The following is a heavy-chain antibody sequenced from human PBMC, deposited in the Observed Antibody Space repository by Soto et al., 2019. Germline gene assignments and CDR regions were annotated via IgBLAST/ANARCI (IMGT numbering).Heavy chain of an antibody. CDR2: IYSGGST. CDR1: GFTVTINY. Sequence: EVQVVESRGGLIQPGGSLRLSCAVSGFTVTINYMSWVRQAPGKGLEWVSVIYSGGSTYYADSVKGRFTISRDTSKNTLYLQMNSLRGEDTAVYYCHGYGYWGQGTLVTVSS. J-gene: IGHJ4*02. D-gene: IGHD5-12*01. CDR3: HGYGY. V-gene: IGHV3-53*01.